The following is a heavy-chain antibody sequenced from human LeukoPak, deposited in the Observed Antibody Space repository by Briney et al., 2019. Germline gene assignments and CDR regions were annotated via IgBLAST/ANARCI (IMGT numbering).Heavy chain of an antibody. D-gene: IGHD2-21*02. CDR2: ISAFNGNT. Sequence: ASVKVSCKASGYTFTTYGISWVRQAPGQGLEWMGWISAFNGNTYYAQKLQDRVTMTTDTSTGTAYMELRSLRSDDTAVYYCARVTLESVYCGRDCYSHWGQGTLVTVSS. J-gene: IGHJ4*02. V-gene: IGHV1-18*01. CDR1: GYTFTTYG. CDR3: ARVTLESVYCGRDCYSH.